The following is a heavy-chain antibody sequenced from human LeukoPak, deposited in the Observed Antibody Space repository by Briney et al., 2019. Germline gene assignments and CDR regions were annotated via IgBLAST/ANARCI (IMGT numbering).Heavy chain of an antibody. CDR1: GFTFTTFW. Sequence: GGSLRLSCATSGFTFTTFWMHWVRQAPGKGLVWVSRINHDGSSTNYADSVKGRFAISRDNGKNSLYLHMNSLRAEDTAVYYCARDHYYDSSGYYPIDYWGQGTLVTVSS. D-gene: IGHD3-22*01. CDR2: INHDGSST. CDR3: ARDHYYDSSGYYPIDY. V-gene: IGHV3-74*01. J-gene: IGHJ4*02.